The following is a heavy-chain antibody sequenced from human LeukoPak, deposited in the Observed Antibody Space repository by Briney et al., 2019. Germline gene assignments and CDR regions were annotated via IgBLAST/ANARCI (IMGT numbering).Heavy chain of an antibody. CDR3: ARDYYDTGGYSFDY. V-gene: IGHV3-48*03. Sequence: PGGSLRLSCAASGFTFSTCEMNWVRQAPGKGLEWVSYISSSGRIIYYADSVKGRFTISRDNSKNTLYLEMNSLRAEDTAVYYCARDYYDTGGYSFDYWGQGTLVTVSS. CDR1: GFTFSTCE. CDR2: ISSSGRII. J-gene: IGHJ4*02. D-gene: IGHD3-22*01.